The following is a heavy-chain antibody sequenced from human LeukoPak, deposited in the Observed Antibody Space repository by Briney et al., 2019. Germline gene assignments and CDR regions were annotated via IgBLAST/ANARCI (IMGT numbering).Heavy chain of an antibody. CDR2: ISSSGTT. J-gene: IGHJ4*02. CDR3: ARSDWYLNLDY. Sequence: SETLSLTCTVSSDSITSYYWNWIRQPPGKGLEWIGYISSSGTTNYNPSLKSRVTISIATSKNQFSLRLSSVNAADTAVYYCARSDWYLNLDYRGQGTLVTVSS. D-gene: IGHD6-19*01. CDR1: SDSITSYY. V-gene: IGHV4-59*01.